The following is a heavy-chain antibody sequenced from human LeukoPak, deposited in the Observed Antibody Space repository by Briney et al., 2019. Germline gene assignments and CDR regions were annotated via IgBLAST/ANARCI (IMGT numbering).Heavy chain of an antibody. D-gene: IGHD6-13*01. CDR1: GYTFTSYG. V-gene: IGHV1-46*01. CDR3: ARDREEYSSSWYYFDY. J-gene: IGHJ4*02. CDR2: INPSGGST. Sequence: GASVKVSCKASGYTFTSYGISWVRQAPGQGLEWMGIINPSGGSTSYAQKFQGRVTMTRDTSTSTVYMELSSLRSEDTAVYYCARDREEYSSSWYYFDYWGQGTLVTVSS.